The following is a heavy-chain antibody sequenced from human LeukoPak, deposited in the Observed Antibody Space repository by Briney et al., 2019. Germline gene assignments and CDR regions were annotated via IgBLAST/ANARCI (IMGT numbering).Heavy chain of an antibody. CDR1: GFTFSNYW. V-gene: IGHV3-74*01. Sequence: GGSLRLSCAASGFTFSNYWMHWVRQAPGKGLVWVSRINSGGSTTTYADSVKGRFTISRDNAKNTLYLQMNSLRPEDTAMYFCAKGGVDYWGQGTLVTVSS. J-gene: IGHJ4*02. CDR2: INSGGSTT. D-gene: IGHD6-25*01. CDR3: AKGGVDY.